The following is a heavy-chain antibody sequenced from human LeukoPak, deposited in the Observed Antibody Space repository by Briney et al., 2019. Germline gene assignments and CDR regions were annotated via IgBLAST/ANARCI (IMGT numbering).Heavy chain of an antibody. CDR2: IGGNNDNP. V-gene: IGHV1-18*01. CDR1: GYTFSNFG. CDR3: ARDGEHDYGQRYYYYYGMDV. J-gene: IGHJ6*02. D-gene: IGHD4-17*01. Sequence: ASVKVSCKASGYTFSNFGISWVRQAPGQGLEWMGWIGGNNDNPNYGQKFQGRFTVTTDSSTSTAYMELRNLRSDDTAVYYCARDGEHDYGQRYYYYYGMDVWGQGTTVTVSS.